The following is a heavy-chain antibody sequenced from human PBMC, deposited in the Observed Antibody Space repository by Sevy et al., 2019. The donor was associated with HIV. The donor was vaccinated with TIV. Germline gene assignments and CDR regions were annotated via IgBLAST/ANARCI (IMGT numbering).Heavy chain of an antibody. CDR1: GFTVNSNY. J-gene: IGHJ4*02. CDR2: IHSDDTT. Sequence: GGSLRLSCAASGFTVNSNYMTWVRQAPGKGLEGVSVIHSDDTTYHADSVKDRFTISSDNFKNTPYLHMSCLRAEDTAVYYCARGKRGYGYALNYWGQGTLVTVSS. CDR3: ARGKRGYGYALNY. V-gene: IGHV3-66*01. D-gene: IGHD5-18*01.